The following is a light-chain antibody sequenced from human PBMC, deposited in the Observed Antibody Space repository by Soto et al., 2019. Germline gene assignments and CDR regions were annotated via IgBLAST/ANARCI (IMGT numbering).Light chain of an antibody. CDR3: CSYADSSTFEV. V-gene: IGLV2-23*03. J-gene: IGLJ3*02. CDR2: EGT. CDR1: STNVGSYNL. Sequence: QAVVTQPASVSGSPGQSITISCTGTSTNVGSYNLVSWYQQHPGKAPKLMIYEGTKRPSGVSNRFSGSKSGNTASLTISGLQAEDEADYYCCSYADSSTFEVFGGGTKLTVL.